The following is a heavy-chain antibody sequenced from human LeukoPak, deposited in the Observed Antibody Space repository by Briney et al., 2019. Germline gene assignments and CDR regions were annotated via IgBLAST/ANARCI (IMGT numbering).Heavy chain of an antibody. Sequence: GASVKVSCKASGGTFSSYAISWVRQAPGRGLEWMGGIIPIFGTANYAQKFQGRVTITTDESTSTAYMELSSLRSEDTAVYYCARSSIAARPDFSYYYYYMDVWGKGTTVTVSS. CDR2: IIPIFGTA. CDR3: ARSSIAARPDFSYYYYYMDV. V-gene: IGHV1-69*05. J-gene: IGHJ6*03. D-gene: IGHD6-6*01. CDR1: GGTFSSYA.